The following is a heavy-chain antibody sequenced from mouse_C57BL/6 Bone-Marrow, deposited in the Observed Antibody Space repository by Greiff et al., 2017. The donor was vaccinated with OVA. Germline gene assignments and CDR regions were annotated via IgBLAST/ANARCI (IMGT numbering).Heavy chain of an antibody. CDR2: IRNKANGYTT. CDR1: GFTFTDYY. V-gene: IGHV7-3*01. Sequence: EVQLVESGGGLVQPGGSLSLSCAASGFTFTDYYMSWVRQPPGKALEWLGFIRNKANGYTTEYSASVKGRFTISRDNSQSILYLQMNALRAEDSATYYCARDSYYGSSYEAWFAYWGQGTLVTVSA. D-gene: IGHD1-1*01. J-gene: IGHJ3*01. CDR3: ARDSYYGSSYEAWFAY.